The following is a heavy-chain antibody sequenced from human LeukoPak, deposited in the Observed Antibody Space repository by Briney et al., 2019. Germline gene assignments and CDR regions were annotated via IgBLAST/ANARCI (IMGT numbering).Heavy chain of an antibody. V-gene: IGHV3-23*01. J-gene: IGHJ5*02. CDR3: AKVYGSGTYSSEPNWFDP. Sequence: GGSLRLSCAASGFTFSSYGMGWVRQAPGKGLEWVSSISGGGETTYYADSVKGRFTIFRDNFKNTLYLQMNSLRAEDTAVYYCAKVYGSGTYSSEPNWFDPWGQGTLVTVS. CDR1: GFTFSSYG. CDR2: ISGGGETT. D-gene: IGHD3-10*01.